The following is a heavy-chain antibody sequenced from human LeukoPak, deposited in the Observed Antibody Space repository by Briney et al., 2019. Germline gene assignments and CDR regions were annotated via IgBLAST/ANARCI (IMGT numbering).Heavy chain of an antibody. CDR1: GGSFSGYY. CDR3: ASATWIQLWPTLEY. Sequence: SETLSLTCAVYGGSFSGYYWSWIRQPPGKGLEWIGEINHSGSTNYNPPLKSRVTISVDTSKNQFSLKLSSVTAADTAVYYCASATWIQLWPTLEYWGQGTLVTVSS. CDR2: INHSGST. V-gene: IGHV4-34*01. D-gene: IGHD5-18*01. J-gene: IGHJ4*02.